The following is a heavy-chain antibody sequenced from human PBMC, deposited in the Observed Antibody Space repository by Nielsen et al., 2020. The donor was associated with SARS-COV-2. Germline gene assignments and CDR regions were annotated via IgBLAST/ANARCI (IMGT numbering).Heavy chain of an antibody. CDR2: IYSDGST. D-gene: IGHD3-16*02. V-gene: IGHV3-53*01. Sequence: GESLKISCAASGFTFSSHDMNWVRQAPGKGLQWVSLIYSDGSTKYADSVKGRFTISRDNSRNTVYLQMNSLRPEDTAVYYCAKFMANYVWGSYRPTPFDYWGQGTLVTVSS. CDR3: AKFMANYVWGSYRPTPFDY. J-gene: IGHJ4*02. CDR1: GFTFSSHD.